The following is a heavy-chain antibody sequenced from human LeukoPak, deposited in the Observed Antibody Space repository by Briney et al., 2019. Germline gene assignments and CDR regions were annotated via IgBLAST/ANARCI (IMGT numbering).Heavy chain of an antibody. D-gene: IGHD2-15*01. Sequence: SQTLSLTCAISGDSVSSNSAAWNWIRQSPSRGLEWLGRTYYRSKWYNGYAVSVKSRITINPDTSKNQFSLQLNSVTPEDTVVYYCASSDCSGGSCHFNYWGQGTLVTVSS. V-gene: IGHV6-1*01. CDR1: GDSVSSNSAA. J-gene: IGHJ4*02. CDR2: TYYRSKWYN. CDR3: ASSDCSGGSCHFNY.